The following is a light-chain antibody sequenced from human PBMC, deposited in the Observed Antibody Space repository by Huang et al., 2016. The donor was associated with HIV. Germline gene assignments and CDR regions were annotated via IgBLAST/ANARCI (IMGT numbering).Light chain of an antibody. CDR2: DAS. CDR3: QQRASWLT. Sequence: EIVLTQSPASLSWYPGESVTLFCRASQNIDTSLAWYQQKPGQSPRLLVYDASQRATVVPDRFTGSGSGTDFTLTISSLESDDFAVYFCQQRASWLTFGGGTKVEVK. J-gene: IGKJ4*01. CDR1: QNIDTS. V-gene: IGKV3-11*01.